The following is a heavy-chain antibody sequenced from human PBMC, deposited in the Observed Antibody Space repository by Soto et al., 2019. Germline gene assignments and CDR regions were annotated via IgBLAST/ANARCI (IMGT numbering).Heavy chain of an antibody. Sequence: PAWSLRLSCAASRFTVSSYYMSWVLQAPGKGLEWVSVIYSGGSTYYADSVKGRFTISRDNSKNTLYLQMNSLRAEDTAVYYCARGVNNYGSGSYFGYYYMDVWGKGTTVTVSS. J-gene: IGHJ6*03. V-gene: IGHV3-66*01. CDR2: IYSGGST. CDR3: ARGVNNYGSGSYFGYYYMDV. D-gene: IGHD3-10*01. CDR1: RFTVSSYY.